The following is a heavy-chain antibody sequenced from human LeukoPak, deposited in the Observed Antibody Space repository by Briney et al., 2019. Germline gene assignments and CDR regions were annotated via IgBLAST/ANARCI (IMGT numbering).Heavy chain of an antibody. CDR2: IFGSGGSA. V-gene: IGHV3-23*01. CDR1: GFTFNNYA. Sequence: RGSLRLSCTASGFTFNNYARYWVRQAPRKGLEWVAGIFGSGGSAHYTDSVNGRFTLSRDNSKTTEYLQMESLRGEDTALYYCTKTTTGYSSGQYPGWPADHWGQGALVTVSS. J-gene: IGHJ4*02. D-gene: IGHD3-22*01. CDR3: TKTTTGYSSGQYPGWPADH.